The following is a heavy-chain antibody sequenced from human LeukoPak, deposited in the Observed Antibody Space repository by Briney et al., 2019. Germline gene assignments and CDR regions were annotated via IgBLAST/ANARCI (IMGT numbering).Heavy chain of an antibody. CDR2: ISAYNGNT. J-gene: IGHJ3*02. V-gene: IGHV1-18*01. D-gene: IGHD2-21*01. Sequence: GASVKVSCKASGYTFTSYGISWVRQAPGQGLEWMGWISAYNGNTNYAQKFQGRVTITADKSTSTAYMELSSLRSEDTAVYYCARGGDVVIIDAFDIWGQGTMVTVSS. CDR1: GYTFTSYG. CDR3: ARGGDVVIIDAFDI.